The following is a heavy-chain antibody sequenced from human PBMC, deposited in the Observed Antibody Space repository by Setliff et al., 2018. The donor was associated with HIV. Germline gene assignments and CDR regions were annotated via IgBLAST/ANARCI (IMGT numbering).Heavy chain of an antibody. J-gene: IGHJ6*03. CDR1: GFTVSNDY. Sequence: GGSLRLSCAASGFTVSNDYMSWIRQAPGRGLEWVSVIHSGGSTYYADSVKGRFIISRGNSKNTLYLQMNSLRAEDTAVYYCARDYPYMDVWGKGPTVTVS. V-gene: IGHV3-66*01. CDR2: IHSGGST. CDR3: ARDYPYMDV.